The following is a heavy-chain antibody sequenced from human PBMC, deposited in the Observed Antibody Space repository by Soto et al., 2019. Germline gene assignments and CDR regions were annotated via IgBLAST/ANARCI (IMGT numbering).Heavy chain of an antibody. D-gene: IGHD3-22*01. J-gene: IGHJ6*02. V-gene: IGHV1-18*01. Sequence: ASVKVSCKTSGYSFTTYGISWVRQAPGQGLEWMGWISGYNGNTNYAQKLQGRVTVTTDTSTSTAYMELSSVTAADTAVYYCAGSGYYHNSGMDVWGQGTTVTVSS. CDR1: GYSFTTYG. CDR2: ISGYNGNT. CDR3: AGSGYYHNSGMDV.